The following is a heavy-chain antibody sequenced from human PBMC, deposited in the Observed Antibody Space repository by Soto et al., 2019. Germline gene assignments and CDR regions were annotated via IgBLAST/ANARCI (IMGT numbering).Heavy chain of an antibody. Sequence: GGSLRLSCAASGFTFSSYAMHWVRQAPGKGLEWVAVISYDGSNKYYADSVKGRFTISRDNSKNTLYLQMNSLRAEDTAVYYCARGKVVVVAKTGYYYYGMDVWGQGATVTVSS. CDR2: ISYDGSNK. V-gene: IGHV3-30-3*01. J-gene: IGHJ6*02. CDR3: ARGKVVVVAKTGYYYYGMDV. CDR1: GFTFSSYA. D-gene: IGHD3-22*01.